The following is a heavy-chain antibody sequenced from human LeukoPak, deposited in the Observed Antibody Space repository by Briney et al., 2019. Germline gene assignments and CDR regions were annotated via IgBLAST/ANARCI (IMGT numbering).Heavy chain of an antibody. D-gene: IGHD4-17*01. CDR1: GGTLNSFY. CDR3: ARQSSYGDYPFDY. V-gene: IGHV4-59*08. J-gene: IGHJ4*02. CDR2: VYYTGNT. Sequence: SETLSLTCSVSGGTLNSFYWSWIRQPPGKGLEWIGYVYYTGNTNYNPSLKSRVTISVDTSKNQFSLKLSSVTAADTAVYYCARQSSYGDYPFDYWGRGTLVTVSS.